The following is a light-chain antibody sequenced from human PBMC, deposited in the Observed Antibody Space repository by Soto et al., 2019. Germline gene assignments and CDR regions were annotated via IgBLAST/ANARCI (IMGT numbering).Light chain of an antibody. CDR2: EVS. J-gene: IGLJ2*01. CDR1: SSDVAAYNY. V-gene: IGLV2-14*01. CDR3: SSYTTTATVV. Sequence: QSALTQPASVSGSPGQSITISCIGTSSDVAAYNYVSWYQQHPDKAPKLMIYEVSDRPSGVSNRFSGSKSGNTASLTISGLQAEDEADYYCSSYTTTATVVFGGGTKLTVL.